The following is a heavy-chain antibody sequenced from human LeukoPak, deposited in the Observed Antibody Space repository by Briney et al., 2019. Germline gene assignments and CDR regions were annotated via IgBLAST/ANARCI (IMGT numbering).Heavy chain of an antibody. D-gene: IGHD3-22*01. J-gene: IGHJ3*02. Sequence: GASVKVSCKASGYTFTSYYMHWVRQAPGQGLEWMGGIIPIFGTANYAQKFQGRVTITADESTSTAYMELSSPRSEDTAVYYCARGITMRRDAFDIWGQGTMVTVSS. V-gene: IGHV1-69*13. CDR3: ARGITMRRDAFDI. CDR1: GYTFTSYY. CDR2: IIPIFGTA.